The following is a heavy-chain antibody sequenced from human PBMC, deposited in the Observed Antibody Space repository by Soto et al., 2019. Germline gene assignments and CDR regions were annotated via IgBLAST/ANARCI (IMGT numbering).Heavy chain of an antibody. J-gene: IGHJ4*02. CDR2: IYYNGNT. Sequence: PSETLSLTCTVSGGSISTYYWSWIRQPPGKGLEWIGYIYYNGNTNYSPSLKSRVTVSVDTSKNQFSLKLNSVTAADTAVYYCARTFCSGGTCFDLFDYWGQGALVT. D-gene: IGHD2-15*01. CDR1: GGSISTYY. CDR3: ARTFCSGGTCFDLFDY. V-gene: IGHV4-59*01.